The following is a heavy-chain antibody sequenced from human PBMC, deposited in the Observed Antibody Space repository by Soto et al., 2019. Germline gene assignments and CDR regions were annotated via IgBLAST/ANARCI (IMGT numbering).Heavy chain of an antibody. CDR2: IFSNDEK. J-gene: IGHJ6*02. V-gene: IGHV2-26*01. Sequence: QVTLKESGPVLVKPTETLTLTCTVSGFSLSNARMGVSWIRQPPGKALEWLAHIFSNDEKSYSTSLKSRLTISKXXSXSXXVLTMTNMDPVDTATYYCARDRILEWSPRERGMDVWGQGTTVTVSS. CDR3: ARDRILEWSPRERGMDV. D-gene: IGHD3-3*01. CDR1: GFSLSNARMG.